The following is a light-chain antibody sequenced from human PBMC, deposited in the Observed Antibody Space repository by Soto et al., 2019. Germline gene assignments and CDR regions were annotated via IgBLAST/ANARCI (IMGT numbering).Light chain of an antibody. CDR2: DAS. J-gene: IGKJ3*01. CDR3: QQRGNWPFT. Sequence: EMVLTQSPATLSLSPGERATLSCRASQSVNNYLAWYQQKPGQAPRLLLYDASNRATGIPARFSGGGSERDFTLTISSLEPEDFAIYYCQQRGNWPFTFGPGTKVDL. CDR1: QSVNNY. V-gene: IGKV3-11*02.